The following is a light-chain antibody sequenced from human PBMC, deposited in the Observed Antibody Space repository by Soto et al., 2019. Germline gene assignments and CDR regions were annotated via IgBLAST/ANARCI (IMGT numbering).Light chain of an antibody. V-gene: IGKV1-9*01. J-gene: IGKJ4*01. Sequence: IQLTQSPSSLSASVGDRVTITCRARQDISTYLAWYQQKPGKAPELLIYTASTFQSGVTSRFSGSGSGTDFTLTISSPQPEDFATYYYHQLYTYPPPFGGGTKVEIK. CDR2: TAS. CDR3: HQLYTYPPP. CDR1: QDISTY.